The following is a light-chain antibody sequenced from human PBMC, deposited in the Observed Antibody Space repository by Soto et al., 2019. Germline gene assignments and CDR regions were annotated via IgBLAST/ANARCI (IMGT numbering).Light chain of an antibody. CDR1: SSDVGGYNY. CDR2: DVT. Sequence: QSALTQPASVSGSPGQSITISCTGTSSDVGGYNYVSWYQQHPGKAPKVMIYDVTNRPSGVSNRFSGSKSGNTASLTISGLQAEDDDDYYCSSYTSNNTRVFGGGTKITVL. J-gene: IGLJ3*02. V-gene: IGLV2-14*03. CDR3: SSYTSNNTRV.